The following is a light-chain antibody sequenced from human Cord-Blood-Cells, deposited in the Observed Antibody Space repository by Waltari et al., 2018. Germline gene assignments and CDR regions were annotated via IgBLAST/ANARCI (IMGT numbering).Light chain of an antibody. CDR2: AAS. CDR1: QSISSY. CDR3: QQSYSTSIT. J-gene: IGKJ5*01. Sequence: DIQMTQSPSSLSASVGDRVTITCRASQSISSYLNWYQQKPGKAPKLQIYAASGLQSGVPSRFSGSGAGTDFTLTISSLQPEDFATYYCQQSYSTSITVGQGTRLEIK. V-gene: IGKV1-39*01.